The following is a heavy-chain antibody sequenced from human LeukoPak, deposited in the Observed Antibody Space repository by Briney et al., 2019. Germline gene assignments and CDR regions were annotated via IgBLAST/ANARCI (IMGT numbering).Heavy chain of an antibody. CDR2: ISYDGSNK. CDR1: GFTFSSYA. Sequence: PGGPLRLSCAASGFTFSSYAMHWVRQAPGKGLEWVAVISYDGSNKYYADSVKGRFTISRDNSKNTLYLQMNSLRAEDTAVYYCAREVIQYFDYWGQGTLVTVSS. CDR3: AREVIQYFDY. D-gene: IGHD2/OR15-2a*01. J-gene: IGHJ4*02. V-gene: IGHV3-30*01.